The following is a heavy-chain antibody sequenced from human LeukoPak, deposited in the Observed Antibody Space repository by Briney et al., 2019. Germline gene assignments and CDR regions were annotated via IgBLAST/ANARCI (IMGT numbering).Heavy chain of an antibody. V-gene: IGHV3-30*04. Sequence: GGSLRLSCAASGFTFNTYAMHWVRQAPGKGLEWVAVISFDGSNKYYGDSVKGRFTISRDNSKNTLYLQMNSLRPEDTAVYYCARAWIVGATDFDYWGQGTLVTVSS. J-gene: IGHJ4*02. CDR3: ARAWIVGATDFDY. CDR1: GFTFNTYA. D-gene: IGHD1-26*01. CDR2: ISFDGSNK.